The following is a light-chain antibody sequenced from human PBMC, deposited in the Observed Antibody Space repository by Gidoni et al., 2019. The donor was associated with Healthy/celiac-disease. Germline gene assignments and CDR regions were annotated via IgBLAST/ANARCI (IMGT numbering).Light chain of an antibody. CDR2: EVR. J-gene: IGLJ2*01. Sequence: QQHPGKAPKRMIYEVRNRTSGLSNRFSGSKSGNTASLTISGLQAEDEADYYCSSYTSSSTVVFGGGTKLTVL. V-gene: IGLV2-14*01. CDR3: SSYTSSSTVV.